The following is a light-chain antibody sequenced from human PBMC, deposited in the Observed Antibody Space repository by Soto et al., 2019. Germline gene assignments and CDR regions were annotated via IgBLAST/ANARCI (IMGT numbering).Light chain of an antibody. V-gene: IGKV1-39*01. CDR2: AAP. CDR3: QQSSSTPPYA. CDR1: QSISSY. J-gene: IGKJ2*01. Sequence: DIQMTQSPSSLSASVGDRVTITCRASQSISSYLNWYQQKPGKAPKLLIYAAPSMQSGVPSRFSGSGSGTDFTLTISSLQPEDFATYYCQQSSSTPPYAFGQGTKLEIK.